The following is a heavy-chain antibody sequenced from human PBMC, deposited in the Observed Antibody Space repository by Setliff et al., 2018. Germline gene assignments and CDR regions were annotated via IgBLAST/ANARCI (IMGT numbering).Heavy chain of an antibody. V-gene: IGHV4-39*01. CDR1: GGSISSSNYY. Sequence: NPSETLSLTCNVSGGSISSSNYYWGWIRQPPGRGLEWIGNIYHSGSTYYNPSLKTRVTISVDTSKNQFSLRLSSVTAADTAVYYCVGGVVVIAFPGHWGQGTLVTVSS. CDR3: VGGVVVIAFPGH. D-gene: IGHD2-21*01. J-gene: IGHJ4*02. CDR2: IYHSGST.